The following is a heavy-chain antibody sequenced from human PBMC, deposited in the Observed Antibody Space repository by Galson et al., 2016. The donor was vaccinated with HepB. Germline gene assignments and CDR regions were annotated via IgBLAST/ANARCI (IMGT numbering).Heavy chain of an antibody. CDR3: ARDCSGGSCYGYYYFVMDV. Sequence: SLRLSCAASGLTFSRYSMNWVRQAPGKGLEWVSSISSSSAYMYYADSVKVRFTISRDNAKNSLYLQMNSLRAEDTAVYYCARDCSGGSCYGYYYFVMDVWGQGTTVTVSS. CDR1: GLTFSRYS. CDR2: ISSSSAYM. J-gene: IGHJ6*02. V-gene: IGHV3-21*06. D-gene: IGHD2-15*01.